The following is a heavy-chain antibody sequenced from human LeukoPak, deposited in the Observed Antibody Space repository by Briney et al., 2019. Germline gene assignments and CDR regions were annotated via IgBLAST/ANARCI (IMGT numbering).Heavy chain of an antibody. CDR2: ISYDGSNK. J-gene: IGHJ3*02. CDR3: AKDDPRDGYNDAFDI. V-gene: IGHV3-30*04. CDR1: GFTFSSYA. D-gene: IGHD5-24*01. Sequence: PGGSLRLSCAASGFTFSSYAMHWVRQAPGKGLEWVAVISYDGSNKYYADSVKGRFTISRDNSKNTLYLQMNSLRAEDAAVYYCAKDDPRDGYNDAFDIWGQGTMVTVSS.